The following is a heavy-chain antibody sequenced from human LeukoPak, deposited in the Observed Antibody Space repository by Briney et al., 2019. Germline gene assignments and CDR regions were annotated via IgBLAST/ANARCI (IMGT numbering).Heavy chain of an antibody. V-gene: IGHV4-4*07. CDR3: ARHKTLRSGSYYFPPVVSYYFDY. D-gene: IGHD3-10*01. J-gene: IGHJ4*02. Sequence: SETLSLTCTVSGGSISSYYWSWIRQPAGKGLEWIGRIYTSGSTNYNPSLKSRVTMSVDTSKNQFSLKLSSVTAADTAVYYCARHKTLRSGSYYFPPVVSYYFDYWGQGTLVTVSS. CDR2: IYTSGST. CDR1: GGSISSYY.